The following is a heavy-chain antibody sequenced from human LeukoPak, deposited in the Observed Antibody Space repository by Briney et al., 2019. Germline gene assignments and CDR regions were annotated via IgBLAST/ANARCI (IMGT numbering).Heavy chain of an antibody. Sequence: GGSLRLSCAASGFTFSTYWMHWVRQVPGKGLVWVSRINGDGSNTSYADSVKGRFTISRDNAKNTLNLQMNSLRAEDTAVYYCAKLYQPDYWGQGTLVTVSS. CDR2: INGDGSNT. J-gene: IGHJ4*02. V-gene: IGHV3-74*01. D-gene: IGHD3-16*02. CDR3: AKLYQPDY. CDR1: GFTFSTYW.